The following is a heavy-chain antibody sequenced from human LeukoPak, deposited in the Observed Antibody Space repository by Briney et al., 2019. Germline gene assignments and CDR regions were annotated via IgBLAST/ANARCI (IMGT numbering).Heavy chain of an antibody. D-gene: IGHD3-9*01. J-gene: IGHJ4*02. Sequence: GGSLRLSCAASGFTCSSYSMNWVRQAPGKGLEWVSSISSSSSYIYYADSVKGRFTISRDNAKNSLYLQMNSLRAEDTAVYYCARAIDYDILTGYYWPIDYWGQGTLVTVSS. CDR3: ARAIDYDILTGYYWPIDY. CDR2: ISSSSSYI. CDR1: GFTCSSYS. V-gene: IGHV3-21*01.